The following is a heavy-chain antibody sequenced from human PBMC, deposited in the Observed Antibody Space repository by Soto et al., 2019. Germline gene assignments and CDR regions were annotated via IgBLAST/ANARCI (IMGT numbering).Heavy chain of an antibody. CDR3: RAYYSGSSGYLGRYDAFDI. D-gene: IGHD3-22*01. CDR1: GFTFSSYA. Sequence: GGSLRLSCAASGFTFSSYAMSWVRQAPGKGLEWVSAISGSGGSTYYADSVKGRFTISRDNSKNTLYLQMNSLRAEDTAVYYCRAYYSGSSGYLGRYDAFDIWGQGTMVTVSS. V-gene: IGHV3-23*01. CDR2: ISGSGGST. J-gene: IGHJ3*02.